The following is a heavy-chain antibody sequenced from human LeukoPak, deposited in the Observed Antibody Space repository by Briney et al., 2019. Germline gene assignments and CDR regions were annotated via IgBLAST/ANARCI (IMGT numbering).Heavy chain of an antibody. CDR2: ISSSGSTI. CDR3: ARGGMIVVVKGAFDI. CDR1: GFTFSHYY. J-gene: IGHJ3*02. Sequence: GGSLRLLCAASGFTFSHYYMSWIRQAPGKGLAWVSYISSSGSTIYYADFVKGRFTISRDNAKNSLYLQMNSLRAEDTAVYYCARGGMIVVVKGAFDIWGQGTMVTVSS. D-gene: IGHD3-22*01. V-gene: IGHV3-11*01.